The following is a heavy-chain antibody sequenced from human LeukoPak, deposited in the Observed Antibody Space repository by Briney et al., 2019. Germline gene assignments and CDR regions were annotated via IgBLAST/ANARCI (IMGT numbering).Heavy chain of an antibody. Sequence: RASVKVSCKASGGTFSSYAISWVRQAPGQGLEWMGGIIPIFGTANYAQKFQGRVTITADESTSTAYMELSSLRSEDTAVYYCARVRAYYYDSSGYYGNWGQGTLVTVSS. J-gene: IGHJ4*02. CDR1: GGTFSSYA. D-gene: IGHD3-22*01. CDR2: IIPIFGTA. CDR3: ARVRAYYYDSSGYYGN. V-gene: IGHV1-69*13.